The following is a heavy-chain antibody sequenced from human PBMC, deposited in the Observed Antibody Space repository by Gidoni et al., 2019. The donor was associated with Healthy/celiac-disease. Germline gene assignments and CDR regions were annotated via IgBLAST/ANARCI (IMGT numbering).Heavy chain of an antibody. Sequence: EVQLVESGGGLVKPGGSLRLSCAASGFTFSSYSMNWVRQAPGKGLEWVSSISSSSSYIYYADSVKGRFTISRDNAKNSLYLQMNSLRAEDTAVYYCARSYGVGVYYEWIHPSKPFDIWGQGTMVTVSS. CDR2: ISSSSSYI. V-gene: IGHV3-21*01. CDR1: GFTFSSYS. J-gene: IGHJ3*02. D-gene: IGHD2-21*01. CDR3: ARSYGVGVYYEWIHPSKPFDI.